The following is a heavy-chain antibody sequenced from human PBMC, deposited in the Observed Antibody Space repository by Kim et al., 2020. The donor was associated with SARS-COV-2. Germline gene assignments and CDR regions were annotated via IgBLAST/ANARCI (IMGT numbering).Heavy chain of an antibody. CDR3: ARVRRAAAGIDY. CDR2: T. V-gene: IGHV1-8*01. J-gene: IGHJ4*02. D-gene: IGHD6-13*01. Sequence: TGYAQKFRGRDTMTRNTSISTDYMELSSLRSEDTAVYYCARVRRAAAGIDYWGQGTLVTVSS.